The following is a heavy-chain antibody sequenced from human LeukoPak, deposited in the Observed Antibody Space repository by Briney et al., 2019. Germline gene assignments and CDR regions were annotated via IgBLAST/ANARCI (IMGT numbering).Heavy chain of an antibody. CDR3: AKVREVVVITLNAFDI. CDR1: GFTFSSYA. Sequence: GRSLRLSCAASGFTFSSYAMSWVRQAPGKGLEWVSAISGSGGSTYYADSVKGRFTISRDNSKNTLYLQMNSLRAEDTAVYYCAKVREVVVITLNAFDIWGQGTMVTVSS. CDR2: ISGSGGST. D-gene: IGHD3-22*01. V-gene: IGHV3-23*01. J-gene: IGHJ3*02.